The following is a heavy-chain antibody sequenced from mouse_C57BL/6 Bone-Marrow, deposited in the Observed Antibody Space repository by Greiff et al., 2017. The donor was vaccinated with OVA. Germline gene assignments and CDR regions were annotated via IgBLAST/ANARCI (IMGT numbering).Heavy chain of an antibody. D-gene: IGHD2-4*01. CDR3: TFYDYDWFAY. CDR1: GFNIQDDY. CDR2: IDPENGDT. V-gene: IGHV14-4*01. J-gene: IGHJ3*01. Sequence: VQLQQSGAELVRPGASVKLSCTASGFNIQDDYMHWVKQRPEQGLEWIGWIDPENGDTEYASKFQGKATITADTSSNTAYLQLSSLTSEDTAVYYCTFYDYDWFAYWGQGTLVTVSA.